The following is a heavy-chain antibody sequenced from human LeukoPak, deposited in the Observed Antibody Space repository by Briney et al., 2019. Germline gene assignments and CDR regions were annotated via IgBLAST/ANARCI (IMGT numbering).Heavy chain of an antibody. CDR1: GFTFTAYS. CDR2: ISSSGHYV. V-gene: IGHV3-21*01. Sequence: PGGSLRLSCASSGFTFTAYSMNWVRQAPGRGLEWISFISSSGHYVYYADSLKGRFTISRDNANSSLYLQISTLKAEDTAVYYCTRQWLRVMDVWGKGTTVTVSS. D-gene: IGHD6-19*01. J-gene: IGHJ6*04. CDR3: TRQWLRVMDV.